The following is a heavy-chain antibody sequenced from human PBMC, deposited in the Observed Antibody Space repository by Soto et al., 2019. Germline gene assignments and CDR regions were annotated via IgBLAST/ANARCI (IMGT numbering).Heavy chain of an antibody. J-gene: IGHJ3*02. CDR3: VVRGSAFDI. CDR1: GFSFSGDA. CDR2: ISSDGEKS. Sequence: GGSLRLSCSASGFSFSGDAVHWVRQAPGKGLEYVSGISSDGEKSYYADSVKGSFTITRDNSKNTLYLQMSSLRPEDTAMYYCVVRGSAFDILGQGTMVTVSS. D-gene: IGHD3-10*01. V-gene: IGHV3-64D*08.